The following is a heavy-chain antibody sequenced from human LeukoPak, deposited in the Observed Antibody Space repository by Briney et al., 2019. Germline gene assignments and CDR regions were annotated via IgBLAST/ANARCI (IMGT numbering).Heavy chain of an antibody. D-gene: IGHD1-26*01. V-gene: IGHV3-23*01. CDR3: AKVGRCGIDY. J-gene: IGHJ4*02. CDR1: GFTFSSYA. CDR2: INGSGSNT. Sequence: GGSLTLTCAAYGFTFSSYAMSWLRQAPGKGLEWVSAINGSGSNTYYADYVKGRITISRHNSKNTLYLQINRPSAEAAAVYQCAKVGRCGIDYWGQGPLVTVPS.